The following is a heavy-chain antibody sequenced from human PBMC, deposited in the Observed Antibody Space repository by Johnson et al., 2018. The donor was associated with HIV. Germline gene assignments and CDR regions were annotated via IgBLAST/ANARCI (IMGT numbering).Heavy chain of an antibody. Sequence: EVQLVESGGGLVKPGGSLTLSCAASGFTFTDAWMSWVRQAPGKGLAWVSGISWNSGRIGYADSVKGRFTISRDSAKNCLYLQMSSLRAEDTAMYYCARDGESQQLPLGDAFDVWGQGTMVTVSS. CDR1: GFTFTDAW. J-gene: IGHJ3*01. CDR3: ARDGESQQLPLGDAFDV. CDR2: ISWNSGRI. D-gene: IGHD6-13*01. V-gene: IGHV3-9*01.